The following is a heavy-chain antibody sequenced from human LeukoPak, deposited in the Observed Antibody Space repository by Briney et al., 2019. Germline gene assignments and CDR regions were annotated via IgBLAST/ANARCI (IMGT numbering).Heavy chain of an antibody. J-gene: IGHJ6*03. D-gene: IGHD3-10*01. CDR1: GGTFSSYA. Sequence: SVKVSCKASGGTFSSYAISWVLQGPGQGLEWMGRIIPIFGTANYAQKFQGRVTITTDESTSTAYMELSSLRSEDTAVYYCARDWSGSGSCYSPYYYYYYMDVWGKGTTVTVSS. V-gene: IGHV1-69*05. CDR3: ARDWSGSGSCYSPYYYYYYMDV. CDR2: IIPIFGTA.